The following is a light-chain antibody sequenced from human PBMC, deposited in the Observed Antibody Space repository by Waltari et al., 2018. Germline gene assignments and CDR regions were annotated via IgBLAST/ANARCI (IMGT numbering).Light chain of an antibody. J-gene: IGKJ4*01. CDR3: LQYHTYPLT. Sequence: DVRMTQSPSSLSASVGDRVTITCRASQAISNYLAWLQQKPGKAPKSLIYGASSLQSVVPSKCSGSGSRTDFTLTISSLQPEDFATYYSLQYHTYPLTFGGGTNVEIK. CDR2: GAS. CDR1: QAISNY. V-gene: IGKV1-16*02.